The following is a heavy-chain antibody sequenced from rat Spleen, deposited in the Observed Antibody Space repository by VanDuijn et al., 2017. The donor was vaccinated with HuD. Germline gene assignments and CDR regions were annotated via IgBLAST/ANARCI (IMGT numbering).Heavy chain of an antibody. D-gene: IGHD1-2*01. J-gene: IGHJ1*01. Sequence: VQLKESGPGLVQPSQTLSLTCTVSGFSLTSYNVHWVRQPPGKGLEWMGRMRYNGDTSYNSALKSRLSISRDTSKNQVFLKMNSLQTDDTGTYYCTRGHGSYALWYFDFWGPGTMVTVSS. CDR1: GFSLTSYN. CDR2: MRYNGDT. V-gene: IGHV2-63*01. CDR3: TRGHGSYALWYFDF.